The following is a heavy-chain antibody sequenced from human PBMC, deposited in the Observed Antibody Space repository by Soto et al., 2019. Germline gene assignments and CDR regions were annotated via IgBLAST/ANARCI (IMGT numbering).Heavy chain of an antibody. CDR2: ISWNSGSI. J-gene: IGHJ4*02. Sequence: GGSLRLSCAASGFTFDDYAMHWVRQAPGKGLEWVSGISWNSGSIGYADSVKGRFTISRDNAKNSLYLQMNSLRAEDTALYYCAKDMDPSWFGELLYEPGFDYWGQGTLVPVSS. CDR3: AKDMDPSWFGELLYEPGFDY. CDR1: GFTFDDYA. D-gene: IGHD3-10*01. V-gene: IGHV3-9*01.